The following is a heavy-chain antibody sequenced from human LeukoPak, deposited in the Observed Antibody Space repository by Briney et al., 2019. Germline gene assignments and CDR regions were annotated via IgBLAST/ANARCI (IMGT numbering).Heavy chain of an antibody. V-gene: IGHV4-38-2*01. CDR3: ARVAVASVGLNWFDP. CDR2: IYLGGNT. J-gene: IGHJ5*02. CDR1: GYSISSGYY. Sequence: SDTLSLTCAVSGYSISSGYYWGWIRPPPGEGLEWIGYIYLGGNTYYDPSLKSRVTILIDTSRHHISLKMNSVSAADTAVYYCARVAVASVGLNWFDPWGQGALVTVSS. D-gene: IGHD6-19*01.